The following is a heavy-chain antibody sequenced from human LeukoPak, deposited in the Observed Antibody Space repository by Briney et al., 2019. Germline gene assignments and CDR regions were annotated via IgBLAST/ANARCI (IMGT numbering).Heavy chain of an antibody. CDR1: GFTFSTYS. CDR2: ISPTGGAT. D-gene: IGHD3-10*01. V-gene: IGHV3-23*01. Sequence: PGGSLRLSCVASGFTFSTYSMSWVRQAPGKGLEWVSGISPTGGATYYADSVKGRFTISRDNSKNTLYLQMNSLRAEDTAVYYCAKEGTASFDYWGQGTLVTVSS. J-gene: IGHJ4*02. CDR3: AKEGTASFDY.